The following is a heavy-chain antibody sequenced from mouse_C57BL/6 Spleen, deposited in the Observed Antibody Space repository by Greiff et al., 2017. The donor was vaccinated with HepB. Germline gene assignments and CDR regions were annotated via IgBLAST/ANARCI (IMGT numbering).Heavy chain of an antibody. Sequence: EVHLVESGGDLVKPGGSLKLSCAASGFTFSSYGMSWVRQTPDKRLEWVATISSGGSYTYYPDSVKGRFTISRDNAKNTLYLQMSSLKSEDTAMYYCARQGYYGSGDYWGQGTTLTVSS. CDR3: ARQGYYGSGDY. CDR2: ISSGGSYT. V-gene: IGHV5-6*01. J-gene: IGHJ2*01. CDR1: GFTFSSYG. D-gene: IGHD1-1*01.